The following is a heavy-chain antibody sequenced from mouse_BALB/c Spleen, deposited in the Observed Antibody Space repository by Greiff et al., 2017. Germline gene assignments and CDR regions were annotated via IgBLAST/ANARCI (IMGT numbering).Heavy chain of an antibody. J-gene: IGHJ3*01. CDR2: ISSGGSYT. D-gene: IGHD4-1*01. CDR3: ARDWGLGQIAY. Sequence: EVMLVESGGGLVKPGGSLKLSCAASGFTFSSYAMSWVRQSPEQGLEWVAEISSGGSYTYYPDTVTGRVTISRDKAKNTLYLEMSSLRSEDTAMYYCARDWGLGQIAYWGQGTLVTVSA. CDR1: GFTFSSYA. V-gene: IGHV5-9-4*01.